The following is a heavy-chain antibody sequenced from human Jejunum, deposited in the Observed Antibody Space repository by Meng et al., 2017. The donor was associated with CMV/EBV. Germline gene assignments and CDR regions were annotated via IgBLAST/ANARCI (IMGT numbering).Heavy chain of an antibody. V-gene: IGHV4-61*01. CDR3: ARGAVNMVRGVPYYFDY. J-gene: IGHJ4*02. CDR1: VSSGIYY. CDR2: VFYSGSS. D-gene: IGHD3-10*01. Sequence: VSSGIYYWNGIRQSPGKGLEWIAYVFYSGSSDYNPSLKSRVTISVDTSRNQFFLQLTSVTAADTAVYYCARGAVNMVRGVPYYFDYWGQGALVTVSS.